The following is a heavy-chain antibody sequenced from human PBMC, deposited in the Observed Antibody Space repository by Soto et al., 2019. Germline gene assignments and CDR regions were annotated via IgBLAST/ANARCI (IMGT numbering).Heavy chain of an antibody. CDR3: ARDTNLDCSGGSCYSLDY. J-gene: IGHJ4*02. V-gene: IGHV3-7*01. Sequence: EVQLVESGGGLVQPGGSLRLSCAASGFTFSSYWMSWVRQAPGQGLEWVANITQDGSEKYYVDSVKGRFTISRDNAKNSLYLQRNSLRAEDTAVYYCARDTNLDCSGGSCYSLDYWGQGTLVTVSS. CDR2: ITQDGSEK. CDR1: GFTFSSYW. D-gene: IGHD2-15*01.